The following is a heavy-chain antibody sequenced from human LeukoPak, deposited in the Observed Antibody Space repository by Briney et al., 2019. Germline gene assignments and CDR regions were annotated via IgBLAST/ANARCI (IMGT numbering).Heavy chain of an antibody. CDR2: IWYDGSNK. CDR1: GFTFSSYG. D-gene: IGHD5-24*01. V-gene: IGHV3-33*01. Sequence: GRSLGLSCAASGFTFSSYGMHWVRQAPGKGLEWVAVIWYDGSNKYYADSVKGRFTISRDNSKNTLSLQMNSLRAEDTAVYYCARGGDGYNLGIDYWGQGTLVTVSS. J-gene: IGHJ4*02. CDR3: ARGGDGYNLGIDY.